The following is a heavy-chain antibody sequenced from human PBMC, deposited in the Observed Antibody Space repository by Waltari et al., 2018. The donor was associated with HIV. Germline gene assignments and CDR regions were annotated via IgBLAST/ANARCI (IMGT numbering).Heavy chain of an antibody. CDR3: ARDPRPYWYFDL. V-gene: IGHV4-59*01. CDR1: GGSISSYY. Sequence: QVQLQESGPGLVKPSETLSLTCTVPGGSISSYYWSWLRQPPGKGLEWIGYIYYSGSTNYNPSLKSRVTISVDTSKNQFSLKLSSVTAADTAVYYCARDPRPYWYFDLWGRGTLVTVSS. CDR2: IYYSGST. J-gene: IGHJ2*01.